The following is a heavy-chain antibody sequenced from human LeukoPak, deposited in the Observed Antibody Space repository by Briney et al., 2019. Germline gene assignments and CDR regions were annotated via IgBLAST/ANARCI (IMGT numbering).Heavy chain of an antibody. CDR1: GGSISSGGYY. CDR3: ARDSYGDYDYYYYGMDV. V-gene: IGHV4-30-2*01. D-gene: IGHD4-17*01. CDR2: IYHSGST. J-gene: IGHJ6*02. Sequence: PSETLSLTCTVSGGSISSGGYYWSWIRQPPGKGLEWIGYIYHSGSTYYNPSLKSRVTISVDRSKNQFSLKLSSVTAADTAVYYCARDSYGDYDYYYYGMDVWGQGTTVTVSS.